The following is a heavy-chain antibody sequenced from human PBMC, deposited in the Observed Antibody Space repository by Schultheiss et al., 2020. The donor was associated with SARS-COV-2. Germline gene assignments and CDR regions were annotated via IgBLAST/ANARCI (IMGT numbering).Heavy chain of an antibody. Sequence: GSLRLSCTVSGGSISSYYWSWIRQPPGKGLEWIGYIYYSGSTNYNPSLKSRVTMSVDTSKNQFSLKLSSVTAADTAVYYCARGKRTYDILTGYYNIEYFQHWGQGTLVTVSS. CDR2: IYYSGST. V-gene: IGHV4-59*12. J-gene: IGHJ1*01. D-gene: IGHD3-9*01. CDR3: ARGKRTYDILTGYYNIEYFQH. CDR1: GGSISSYY.